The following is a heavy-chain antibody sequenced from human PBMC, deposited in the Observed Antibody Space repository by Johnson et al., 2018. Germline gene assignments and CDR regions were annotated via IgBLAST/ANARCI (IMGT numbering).Heavy chain of an antibody. V-gene: IGHV4-59*01. Sequence: QVQLQESGPGLVKPSETLSLTCTVSGGSISSYYWSWIRPPPGKGLAWIGYIYYSGCTNYNPSLTRRVTISVYTSKNQFSLKLSSVTAADTAVYYCASSRSYTVTYYGMDVWGQGTTVTVSS. J-gene: IGHJ6*02. CDR2: IYYSGCT. D-gene: IGHD4-11*01. CDR3: ASSRSYTVTYYGMDV. CDR1: GGSISSYY.